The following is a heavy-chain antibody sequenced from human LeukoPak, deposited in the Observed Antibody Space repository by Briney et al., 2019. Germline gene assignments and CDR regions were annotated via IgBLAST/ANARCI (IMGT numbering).Heavy chain of an antibody. D-gene: IGHD3-10*01. J-gene: IGHJ4*02. Sequence: GRSLRLSCAASGFTFSTYTMHWVRQAPGKGLEWVAVISYDGGLKYYADSVKGRFTISRDNSKNTVFLRMNSLRAEDTAVYYCARGDYYGSGSYWYYFDYWGQGTLVTVSS. CDR1: GFTFSTYT. CDR2: ISYDGGLK. CDR3: ARGDYYGSGSYWYYFDY. V-gene: IGHV3-30*04.